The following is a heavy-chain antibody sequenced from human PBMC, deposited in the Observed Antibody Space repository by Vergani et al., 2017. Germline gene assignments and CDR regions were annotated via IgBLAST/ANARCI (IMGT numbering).Heavy chain of an antibody. D-gene: IGHD3-22*01. J-gene: IGHJ6*03. Sequence: QVQLHQSGPGLVKPSQPLPLTSAIPGDRVSNKSAGWNWIRQSPSRGLEWLGRTYFMSKWYNDYAASVKSRMTINSDTSKNLFSLQLQSVTPEDTAVYYCAREDISLTVEGANYMDIWGKGTTVTVSS. CDR1: GDRVSNKSAG. CDR3: AREDISLTVEGANYMDI. V-gene: IGHV6-1*01. CDR2: TYFMSKWYN.